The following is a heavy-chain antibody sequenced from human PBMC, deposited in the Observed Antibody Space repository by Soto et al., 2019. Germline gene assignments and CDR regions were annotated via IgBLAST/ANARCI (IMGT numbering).Heavy chain of an antibody. CDR3: ARLPGVRGVFDGFNV. D-gene: IGHD3-10*01. Sequence: GESLKISCKGSGYSFAGYWIGWVRQMPGKGLDWMGVIYPGDSDARYSPSFHGQVTISADKSISTAYLQWSSLKASDTAMYFCARLPGVRGVFDGFNVWGQGTMVTVSS. J-gene: IGHJ3*01. CDR1: GYSFAGYW. CDR2: IYPGDSDA. V-gene: IGHV5-51*01.